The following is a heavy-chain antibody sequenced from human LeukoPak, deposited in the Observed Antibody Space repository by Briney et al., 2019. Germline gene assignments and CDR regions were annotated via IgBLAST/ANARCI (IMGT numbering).Heavy chain of an antibody. CDR1: GFTFSSYW. CDR3: ARWSSGYYTYYFDY. CDR2: IKQDGSEK. V-gene: IGHV3-7*01. J-gene: IGHJ4*02. D-gene: IGHD3-22*01. Sequence: GGSLRLSCAASGFTFSSYWMSWVRQAPGKGLEWVANIKQDGSEKYYVDSVKGRFTISRDNAKNSLYLQMNSLRAEDTAVYYCARWSSGYYTYYFDYWGQGTLVTVSS.